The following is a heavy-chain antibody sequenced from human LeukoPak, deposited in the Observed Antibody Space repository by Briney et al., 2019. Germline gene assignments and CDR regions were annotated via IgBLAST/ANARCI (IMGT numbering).Heavy chain of an antibody. CDR2: IDPNSAGTNT. CDR3: ARQHWPDKFVDF. J-gene: IGHJ4*02. CDR1: GNTFSGSY. Sequence: ASVKVSCKGSGNTFSGSYVHWVRQAPEQGLEWLGWIDPNSAGTNTNYAQKFQDRVTFTKDASVSTAYMELSRLTIDDTAVYYCARQHWPDKFVDFWGQGTLVTVSS. V-gene: IGHV1-2*02. D-gene: IGHD1-1*01.